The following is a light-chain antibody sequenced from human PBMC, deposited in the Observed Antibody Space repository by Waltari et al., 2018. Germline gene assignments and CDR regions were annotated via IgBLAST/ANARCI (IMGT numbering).Light chain of an antibody. V-gene: IGLV2-23*02. CDR2: EVS. Sequence: QPALTQPASVSGSPGQSITIPCTGTSSDVGTNNHVCWYQTHPDKPPKLIIYEVSKRPSGVSDRFSGSKSGNTASLTISGLQAEDEADYYCLSYAATVSFGFGGGTKLTVL. CDR1: SSDVGTNNH. J-gene: IGLJ2*01. CDR3: LSYAATVSFG.